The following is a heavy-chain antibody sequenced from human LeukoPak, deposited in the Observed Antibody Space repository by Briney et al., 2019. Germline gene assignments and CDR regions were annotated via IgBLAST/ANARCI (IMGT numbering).Heavy chain of an antibody. Sequence: GGSLRLSCAASGFTLSIYWMSWVRQAPGKGLEWVANIKQDGSESHYVDSVKGRFTISRDNAKNSLYLQMNSLRAEDTAVYYCEKDGVYYDILTGYYIPRTFDYWGQGTLVTVSS. CDR2: IKQDGSES. D-gene: IGHD3-9*01. V-gene: IGHV3-7*03. J-gene: IGHJ4*02. CDR3: EKDGVYYDILTGYYIPRTFDY. CDR1: GFTLSIYW.